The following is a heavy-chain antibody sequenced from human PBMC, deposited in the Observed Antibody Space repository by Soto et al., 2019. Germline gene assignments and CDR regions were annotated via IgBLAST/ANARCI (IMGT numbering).Heavy chain of an antibody. V-gene: IGHV4-39*01. CDR3: VRYDRINMKPYSPEGFHI. CDR1: GDSISSSNSH. Sequence: LSLPCTVSGDSISSSNSHWAWTRQPPGKGLEYIGSVYYGGAIFYSGNIYYNPSLKSRVTISVDTSKNQFSLRLSSVTAADTGVYYCVRYDRINMKPYSPEGFHIWGQGTMVTVSS. D-gene: IGHD3-3*02. J-gene: IGHJ3*02. CDR2: VYYGGAIFYSGNI.